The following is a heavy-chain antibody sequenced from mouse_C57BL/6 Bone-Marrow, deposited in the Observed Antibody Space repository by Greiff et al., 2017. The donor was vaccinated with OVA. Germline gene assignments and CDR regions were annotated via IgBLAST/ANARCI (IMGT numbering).Heavy chain of an antibody. D-gene: IGHD2-2*01. CDR2: INPNYGTT. CDR1: GYSFTDYN. J-gene: IGHJ1*03. Sequence: EVQLQQSGPELVKPGASVKISCKASGYSFTDYNMNWVKQSHGQSLEWIGVINPNYGTTSYNQKFKGKATLTVDQSSSTAYMQLNSLTSEDSAVYDCARSYGNDDVMTGEYWGKGTTVTVYS. V-gene: IGHV1-39*01. CDR3: ARSYGNDDVMTGEY.